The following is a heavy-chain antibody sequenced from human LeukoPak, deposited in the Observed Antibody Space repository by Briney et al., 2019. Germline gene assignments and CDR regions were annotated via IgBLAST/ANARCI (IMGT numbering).Heavy chain of an antibody. D-gene: IGHD3-3*01. Sequence: GGALRLSCAASGYTFSSYGMHWVRQAPGKGLEWVAFIRYDGSNKYYADSVKGRFTISRDNSKNTLYMQMNSLRAEDTAVYYCAKDSRYYDFWSVYSFDAFDIWGQGTMVTVSS. J-gene: IGHJ3*02. CDR3: AKDSRYYDFWSVYSFDAFDI. CDR1: GYTFSSYG. V-gene: IGHV3-30*02. CDR2: IRYDGSNK.